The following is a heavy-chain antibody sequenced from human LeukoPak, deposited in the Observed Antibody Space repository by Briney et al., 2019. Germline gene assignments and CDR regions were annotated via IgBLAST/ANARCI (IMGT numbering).Heavy chain of an antibody. D-gene: IGHD2/OR15-2a*01. Sequence: GGALRLSCAASGFTFRDFYMRWIRQAPGKGLEWVSHISSSGSTTYYAESVKGRFTISRDNAKNSLYLQMNSLRAEDTAVYYCARFYDSWGQGTLVTVSS. CDR2: ISSSGSTT. CDR1: GFTFRDFY. V-gene: IGHV3-11*01. CDR3: ARFYDS. J-gene: IGHJ4*02.